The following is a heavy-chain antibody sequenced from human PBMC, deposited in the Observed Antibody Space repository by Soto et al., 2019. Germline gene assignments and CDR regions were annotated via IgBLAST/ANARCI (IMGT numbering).Heavy chain of an antibody. CDR2: IYYSGST. Sequence: QVQLQESGPGLVKPSETLSLTCTVSGGSVSSGSYYWSWIRQPPGKGLEWIGYIYYSGSTNYNPSLKSRVTISVDTSKNQFSLKLSSVTAADTAVYYCARDGYSSSSFAWFDPWGQGTLVTVSS. J-gene: IGHJ5*02. V-gene: IGHV4-61*01. CDR3: ARDGYSSSSFAWFDP. CDR1: GGSVSSGSYY. D-gene: IGHD6-6*01.